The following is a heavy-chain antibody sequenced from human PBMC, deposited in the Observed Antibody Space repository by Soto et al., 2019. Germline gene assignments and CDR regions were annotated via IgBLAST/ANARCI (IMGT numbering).Heavy chain of an antibody. V-gene: IGHV3-11*06. J-gene: IGHJ3*01. CDR1: GFNFSDSY. D-gene: IGHD6-19*01. CDR2: ISTLSTYT. Sequence: HVQLVESGGGSVKPGGSLRLSCVGSGFNFSDSYMSWVRQAPGKGLEWVAYISTLSTYTNYAESVRGRFTVSRDNAQRSLFLQMNSLRAEDTAVYFCARHSKLGTGWFDAFDVWGQGTMATVSS. CDR3: ARHSKLGTGWFDAFDV.